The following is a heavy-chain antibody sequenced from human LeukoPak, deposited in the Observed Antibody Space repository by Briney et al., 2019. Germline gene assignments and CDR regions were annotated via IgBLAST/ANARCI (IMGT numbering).Heavy chain of an antibody. J-gene: IGHJ3*02. Sequence: RAGGSLRLSSAASGFTVSSNYMSWVRQAPGKGLEWVSVIYSGGSTYYADSVQGRFTIYRDNSKNTLYLQMNSLRAEDTAVYYCARALEDAFDIWGQGTMVTVSS. CDR1: GFTVSSNY. D-gene: IGHD5-24*01. CDR3: ARALEDAFDI. CDR2: IYSGGST. V-gene: IGHV3-66*01.